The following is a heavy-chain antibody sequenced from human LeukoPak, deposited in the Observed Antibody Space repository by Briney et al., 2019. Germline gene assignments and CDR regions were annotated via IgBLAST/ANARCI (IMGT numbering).Heavy chain of an antibody. CDR3: AKDSSIHLNYDFWSGYSRFDY. J-gene: IGHJ4*02. CDR1: GFTFSSYA. D-gene: IGHD3-3*01. V-gene: IGHV3-23*01. CDR2: ISGSGGST. Sequence: GGSLRLSCAAYGFTFSSYAMSWVRQAPGKGLEWVSAISGSGGSTYYADSVKGRFTISRDNSKNTLYLQMNSLRAEDTAVYYCAKDSSIHLNYDFWSGYSRFDYWGQGTLVTVSS.